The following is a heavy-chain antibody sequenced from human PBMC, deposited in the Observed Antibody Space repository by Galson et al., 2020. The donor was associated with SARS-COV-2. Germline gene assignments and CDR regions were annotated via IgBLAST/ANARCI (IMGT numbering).Heavy chain of an antibody. CDR3: ARGAVLRYFDWLSRYYFDY. V-gene: IGHV4-34*01. Sequence: SQASETLSLTCAVYGGSFSDYYWSWIRQSPGRGLEWIGEITHSGSTSYNPSLKSRVTISVDTSKNQFSLKLSSVTAADTAVYYCARGAVLRYFDWLSRYYFDYWGQGTLVTVSS. J-gene: IGHJ4*02. CDR1: GGSFSDYY. CDR2: ITHSGST. D-gene: IGHD3-9*01.